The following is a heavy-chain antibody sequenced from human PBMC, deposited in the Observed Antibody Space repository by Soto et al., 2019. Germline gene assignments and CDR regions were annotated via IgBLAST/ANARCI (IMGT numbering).Heavy chain of an antibody. V-gene: IGHV4-59*01. CDR1: GGSISSYY. Sequence: LETLSLTCTVSGGSISSYYWSWIRQPPGKGLEWIGYIYYSGSTNYNPSLKSRVTISVDTSKNQFSLKLSSVTAADTAVYYCARHRGLRFLENWFDPWGQGTLVTVSS. CDR2: IYYSGST. J-gene: IGHJ5*02. CDR3: ARHRGLRFLENWFDP. D-gene: IGHD3-3*01.